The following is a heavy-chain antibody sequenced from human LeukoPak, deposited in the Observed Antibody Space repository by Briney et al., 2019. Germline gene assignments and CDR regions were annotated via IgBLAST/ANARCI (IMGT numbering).Heavy chain of an antibody. J-gene: IGHJ4*02. CDR2: ISGSSDNT. CDR1: GFTFSNYA. V-gene: IGHV3-23*01. D-gene: IGHD7-27*01. Sequence: GSLRLSCEASGFTFSNYAMSWVRQAPGKGLEWVSSISGSSDNTNYADSVKGRFTISRDNSKNILYLQMNSLTAEDTAAYWCAKDPINWGSIYFDCWGQGTLVTVSS. CDR3: AKDPINWGSIYFDC.